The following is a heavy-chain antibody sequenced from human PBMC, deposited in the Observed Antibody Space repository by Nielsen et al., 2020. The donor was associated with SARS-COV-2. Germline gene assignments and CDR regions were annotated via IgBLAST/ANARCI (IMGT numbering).Heavy chain of an antibody. V-gene: IGHV5-10-1*01. D-gene: IGHD3-22*01. Sequence: GESLKISCKGSGYSFTSYWISWVRQMPGKGLEWMGRIDPSDSYTNYGPSFQGHVTISADKSISTAYLQWSSLKASDTAMYYCARQPRKTYYYDSSGYYSGPPFDYWGQGALVTVSS. CDR2: IDPSDSYT. J-gene: IGHJ4*02. CDR3: ARQPRKTYYYDSSGYYSGPPFDY. CDR1: GYSFTSYW.